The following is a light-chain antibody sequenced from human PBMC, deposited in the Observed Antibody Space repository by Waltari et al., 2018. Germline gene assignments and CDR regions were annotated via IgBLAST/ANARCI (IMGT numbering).Light chain of an antibody. Sequence: SYELTQPPSVSVSPGQTARITCSGHELPRKYAYWFQQKSGQAPRLVIYEETKRPSGIPERFSGSGSGTVATLTITGAQVDDEADYYCYSSDSTGLRVFGGGTTVVVL. CDR2: EET. V-gene: IGLV3-10*01. CDR3: YSSDSTGLRV. J-gene: IGLJ1*01. CDR1: ELPRKY.